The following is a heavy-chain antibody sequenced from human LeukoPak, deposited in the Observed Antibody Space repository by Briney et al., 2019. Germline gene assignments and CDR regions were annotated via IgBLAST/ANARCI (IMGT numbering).Heavy chain of an antibody. V-gene: IGHV4-34*01. CDR3: ARGDYYDSSGYYYPFDY. Sequence: ASETLSLTCAVYGGSFSGYYWSWIRQPPGKGLEWIGEINHSGSTNYNPSLKSRVTISVDTSKNQFSLKLSSVTAADTAVYYCARGDYYDSSGYYYPFDYWGQGTLVTVSS. CDR1: GGSFSGYY. D-gene: IGHD3-22*01. CDR2: INHSGST. J-gene: IGHJ4*02.